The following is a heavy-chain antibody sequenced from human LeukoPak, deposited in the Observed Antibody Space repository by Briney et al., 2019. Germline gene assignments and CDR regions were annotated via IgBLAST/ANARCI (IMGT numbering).Heavy chain of an antibody. J-gene: IGHJ6*02. CDR2: IWYDGSNK. D-gene: IGHD5-12*01. Sequence: GGSLRLSCAASGCTFSSYGMHWVRQAPGKGLEWLAVIWYDGSNKYYADSVKGRFTISRDNSKNTLYLQMNSLRAEDTAVYYCARDGFSKSRFRYGMDVWGQGTTVTVSS. V-gene: IGHV3-33*01. CDR1: GCTFSSYG. CDR3: ARDGFSKSRFRYGMDV.